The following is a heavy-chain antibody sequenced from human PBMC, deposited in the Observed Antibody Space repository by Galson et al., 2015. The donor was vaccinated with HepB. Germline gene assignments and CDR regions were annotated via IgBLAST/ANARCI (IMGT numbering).Heavy chain of an antibody. D-gene: IGHD4-23*01. CDR1: GGTFSSYA. V-gene: IGHV1-69*13. CDR3: ARDATVVTTGPFDY. Sequence: SVKVSCKASGGTFSSYAISWVRQAPGQGLEWMGGIIPIFGTANYAQKFQGRVTITADESTSTAYMELSSLGSEDTAVYYCARDATVVTTGPFDYWGQGTLVTVSS. J-gene: IGHJ4*02. CDR2: IIPIFGTA.